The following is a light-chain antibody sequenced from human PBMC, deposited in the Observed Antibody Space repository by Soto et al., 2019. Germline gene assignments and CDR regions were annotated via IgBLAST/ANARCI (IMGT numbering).Light chain of an antibody. Sequence: EIVLTQSPATLSLSPGERATLSCRASQSVSSYLAWYQQKPGQAPRLLIYDASKRATAIPARFSGSGSGTDFTLTISSLAPEDVAVYYCQQRTNWPMYTFGQGTKLEIK. CDR2: DAS. CDR3: QQRTNWPMYT. V-gene: IGKV3-11*01. CDR1: QSVSSY. J-gene: IGKJ2*01.